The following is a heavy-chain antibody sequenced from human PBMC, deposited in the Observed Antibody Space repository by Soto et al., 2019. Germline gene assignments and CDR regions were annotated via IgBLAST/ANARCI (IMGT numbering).Heavy chain of an antibody. D-gene: IGHD6-13*01. CDR2: INHSGST. J-gene: IGHJ6*02. Sequence: SETLSLTCAVYGGSFSGYYWSWIRQPPGKGLEWIGEINHSGSTNYNPSLKSRVTISVDTSKNQFSLKLSSVTAADTAVYYCARGDAAAGTGYYYYYGMDVWGQGTTVTVS. CDR3: ARGDAAAGTGYYYYYGMDV. CDR1: GGSFSGYY. V-gene: IGHV4-34*01.